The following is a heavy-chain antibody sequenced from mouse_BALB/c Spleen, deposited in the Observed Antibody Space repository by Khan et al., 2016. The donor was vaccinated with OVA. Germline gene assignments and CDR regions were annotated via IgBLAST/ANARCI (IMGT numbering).Heavy chain of an antibody. V-gene: IGHV2-6-7*01. CDR1: GFSLTDYG. CDR3: ARELRLGGFAY. J-gene: IGHJ3*01. D-gene: IGHD1-2*01. CDR2: IWGDGST. Sequence: QVQLKQSGPGLVAPSQNLSITCTVSGFSLTDYGVNWVRQPPGKGLEWLGMIWGDGSTDYNSALKSRLSISKDNSESQVFLKMNSLQTDDTARFYCARELRLGGFAYWGQGTLVTVSA.